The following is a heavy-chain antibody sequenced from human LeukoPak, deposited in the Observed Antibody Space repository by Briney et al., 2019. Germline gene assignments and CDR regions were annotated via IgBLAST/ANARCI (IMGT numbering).Heavy chain of an antibody. Sequence: PGGSLRLSCAASGFTFSSYSMNWVRQAPGKGLEWVSYTSSSSSTIYYADSVKGRFTISRDNAKSSLYLQMNSLRAEDTAVYYCARGPLVVVPASPFDPWGQGTLVTVSS. CDR3: ARGPLVVVPASPFDP. CDR2: TSSSSSTI. J-gene: IGHJ5*02. V-gene: IGHV3-48*04. D-gene: IGHD2-2*01. CDR1: GFTFSSYS.